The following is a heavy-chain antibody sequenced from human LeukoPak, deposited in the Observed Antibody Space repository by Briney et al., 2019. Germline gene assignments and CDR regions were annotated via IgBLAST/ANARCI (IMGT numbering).Heavy chain of an antibody. V-gene: IGHV3-23*01. Sequence: GGSLRLSCAASGFTMSNNAMSWVRQAPGKGLEWVSAINGGNRDTNYAESVKGRFTISRDNSRNTLYLQMNSLRAEDTAVYYCAKDLLRWAFDYWGQGTLVTVSS. CDR1: GFTMSNNA. CDR3: AKDLLRWAFDY. D-gene: IGHD2-15*01. J-gene: IGHJ4*02. CDR2: INGGNRDT.